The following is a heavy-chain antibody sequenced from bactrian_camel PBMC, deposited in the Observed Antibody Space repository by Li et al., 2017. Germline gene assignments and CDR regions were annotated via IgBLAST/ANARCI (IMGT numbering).Heavy chain of an antibody. J-gene: IGHJ4*01. CDR1: TTSSTYFIDFD. V-gene: IGHV3S53*01. D-gene: IGHD6*01. CDR2: IDKRNGRT. CDR3: AADLTARPYGGSCHPTRLIGYEYNY. Sequence: VQLVESGGGSVQPGESLRLSCTASTTSSTYFIDFDMGWYRQAPGKEREAIAAIDKRNGRTIYAEFARDRFTISKDRAKNTLYLQMNSQKPEDTAMYYCAADLTARPYGGSCHPTRLIGYEYNYWGQGTQVTVS.